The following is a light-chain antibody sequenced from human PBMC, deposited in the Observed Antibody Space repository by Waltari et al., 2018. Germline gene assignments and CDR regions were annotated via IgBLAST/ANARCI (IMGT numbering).Light chain of an antibody. V-gene: IGKV3-11*01. CDR2: DAS. Sequence: EIVLTQSPATLSLSPGERATLSCRASQSVGSYLAWYQQGPGQAPRLLISDASNRAPGIPARLSGSGSETDFTLTISSLEPEDFAVYYCQQRNTWWTFGQGTKVEIK. CDR3: QQRNTWWT. CDR1: QSVGSY. J-gene: IGKJ1*01.